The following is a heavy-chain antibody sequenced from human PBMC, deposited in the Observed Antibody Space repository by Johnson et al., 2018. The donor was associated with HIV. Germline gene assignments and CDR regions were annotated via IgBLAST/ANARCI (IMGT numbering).Heavy chain of an antibody. CDR3: ARARDRSSSRDAFDI. CDR1: GFTFNNYA. J-gene: IGHJ3*02. V-gene: IGHV3-30-3*01. Sequence: QVKLVESGGGLVQPGGSLRLSCAASGFTFNNYAIHWVRQAPGKGLEWVAVISSDGNNKHYADSVNGRFSISRDNSKNTLYLQMNSLRAEDTAVYYCARARDRSSSRDAFDIWGQGTMVTVSS. CDR2: ISSDGNNK. D-gene: IGHD6-13*01.